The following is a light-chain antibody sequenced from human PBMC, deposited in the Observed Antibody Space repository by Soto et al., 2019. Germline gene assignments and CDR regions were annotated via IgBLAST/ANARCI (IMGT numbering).Light chain of an antibody. V-gene: IGKV3D-15*01. J-gene: IGKJ2*01. Sequence: IVLTQSPATLSVSPGERATLSCRASQSVSSNLAWHQQRPGQAPRLLIYGASTRATGVPARFSGGGSGTEFTLTIRSLQSADFGVYYCQQYATWPRTFGQGTKVAIQ. CDR2: GAS. CDR3: QQYATWPRT. CDR1: QSVSSN.